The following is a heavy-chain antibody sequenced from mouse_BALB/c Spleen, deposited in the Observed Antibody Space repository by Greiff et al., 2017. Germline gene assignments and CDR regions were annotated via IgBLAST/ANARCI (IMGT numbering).Heavy chain of an antibody. J-gene: IGHJ1*01. CDR1: GYTFSSYW. V-gene: IGHV1-9*01. Sequence: VQLQQSGAELMKPGASVKISCKATGYTFSSYWIEWVKQRPGHGLEWIGEILPGSGSTNYNEKFKGKATFTADTSSNTAYMQLSSLTSEDSAVYYCARSNYGSSYYWYFDVWGAGTTVTVSA. CDR2: ILPGSGST. D-gene: IGHD1-1*01. CDR3: ARSNYGSSYYWYFDV.